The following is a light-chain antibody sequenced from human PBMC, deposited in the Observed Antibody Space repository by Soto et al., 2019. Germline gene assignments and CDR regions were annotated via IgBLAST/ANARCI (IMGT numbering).Light chain of an antibody. J-gene: IGKJ2*01. CDR3: QQYGSSPVT. Sequence: EIVLTQSPGTLSLSPGERATLSCRASQSVSSSYLAWYQQKPGQAPRLLIYSASSRATGIPDRFSGSGSGTDFTLTISRLEPEDFAVYYCQQYGSSPVTFGQGTKLEIK. CDR2: SAS. CDR1: QSVSSSY. V-gene: IGKV3-20*01.